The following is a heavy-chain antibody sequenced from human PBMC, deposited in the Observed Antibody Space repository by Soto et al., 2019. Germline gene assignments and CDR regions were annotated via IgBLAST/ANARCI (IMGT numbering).Heavy chain of an antibody. Sequence: EVHLVESGGGLVQPGRSLRLSCAASGFTFDDYAMHWVRQVPGKGLEWVSSISWNSGNIVYADSVKGRFTISRDSANNSPYLQMNSLKTEDTALYYWAKVAATSIFAYFDYWGQGTLVTVSS. CDR2: ISWNSGNI. D-gene: IGHD3-3*01. J-gene: IGHJ4*02. CDR1: GFTFDDYA. V-gene: IGHV3-9*01. CDR3: AKVAATSIFAYFDY.